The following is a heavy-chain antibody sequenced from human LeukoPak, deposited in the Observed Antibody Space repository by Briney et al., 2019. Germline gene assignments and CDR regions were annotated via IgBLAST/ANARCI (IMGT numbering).Heavy chain of an antibody. Sequence: GGSLEISCKHSEYSFPNYCVGWVRQMPGKGLEGMGIIYPDDSDTRYSPSFQGRVTISADKSINTAYLEWSSLKASDTATYYCAIGRGGQQLGDFWGQGTLVTVSS. CDR2: IYPDDSDT. CDR1: EYSFPNYC. CDR3: AIGRGGQQLGDF. V-gene: IGHV5-51*01. J-gene: IGHJ4*02. D-gene: IGHD6-13*01.